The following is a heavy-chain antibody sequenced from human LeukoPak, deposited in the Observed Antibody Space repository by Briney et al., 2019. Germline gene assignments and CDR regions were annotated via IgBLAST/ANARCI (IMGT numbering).Heavy chain of an antibody. J-gene: IGHJ3*02. CDR1: GYTFTSYD. CDR3: ARIRDGYNDAYDI. D-gene: IGHD5-24*01. CDR2: INPGGGNT. Sequence: ASVKVSCKASGYTFTSYDINWVRQATGQGLEWMGLINPGGGNTNYAQNFQGRVTMTRDTSASTVYMELSSLRSEDTAIYYCARIRDGYNDAYDIWGQGTVVTVPS. V-gene: IGHV1-46*01.